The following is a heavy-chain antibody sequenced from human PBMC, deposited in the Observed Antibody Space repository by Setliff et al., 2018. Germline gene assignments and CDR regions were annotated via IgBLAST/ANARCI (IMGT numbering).Heavy chain of an antibody. CDR3: ARAHTWSLPNDNSGYPGWFDP. Sequence: SETLSLTCTVSGDSITSGTYYWGWIRQPPGKGLEWIGRIHYRGTTYSNVSLASRLTISVDTSKNQFSLKLSSVTAADTAVYYCARAHTWSLPNDNSGYPGWFDPWGQGTLVTVSS. CDR1: GDSITSGTYY. V-gene: IGHV4-39*01. D-gene: IGHD3-22*01. J-gene: IGHJ5*02. CDR2: IHYRGTT.